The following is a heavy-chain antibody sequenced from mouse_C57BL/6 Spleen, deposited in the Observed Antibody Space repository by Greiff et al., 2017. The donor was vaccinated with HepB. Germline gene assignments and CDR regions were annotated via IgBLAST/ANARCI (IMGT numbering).Heavy chain of an antibody. D-gene: IGHD2-3*01. Sequence: LEESGPELVKPGASVKISCKASGYAFSSSWMNWVKQRPGKGLEWIGRIYPGDGDTNYNGKFKGKATLTADKSSSTAYMQLSSLTSEDSAVYFCARSPDGYYAMDYWGQGTSVTVSS. CDR1: GYAFSSSW. CDR2: IYPGDGDT. CDR3: ARSPDGYYAMDY. V-gene: IGHV1-82*01. J-gene: IGHJ4*01.